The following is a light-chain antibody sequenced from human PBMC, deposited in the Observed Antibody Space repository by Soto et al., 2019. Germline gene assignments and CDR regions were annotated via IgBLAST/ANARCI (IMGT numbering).Light chain of an antibody. Sequence: DIQMNQSPTPLSASVGDRVTITFRASQTVNNCLAWYQQKPGKAPKLLISDASNLESGVPSRFSGSGSGTEFTLSINGLQPDDFATYYCQQCYIYWTFGQGTKVDIK. V-gene: IGKV1-5*01. CDR2: DAS. CDR3: QQCYIYWT. CDR1: QTVNNC. J-gene: IGKJ1*01.